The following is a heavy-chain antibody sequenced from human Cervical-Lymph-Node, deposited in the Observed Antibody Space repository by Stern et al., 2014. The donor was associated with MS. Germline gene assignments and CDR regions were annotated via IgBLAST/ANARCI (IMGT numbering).Heavy chain of an antibody. V-gene: IGHV6-1*01. CDR1: GDSVSSNSAA. J-gene: IGHJ4*02. Sequence: QVQLQQSGPGLVKPSQTLSLPCAISGDSVSSNSAASNLIRQSPSRALEXLGRAYYRCKWLNGYAVSVTRRISINPDTSKNQFSLQLNSVTPEDTAVYYCARQGPGVDFFDYWGQGTLVTVSS. CDR2: AYYRCKWLN. CDR3: ARQGPGVDFFDY.